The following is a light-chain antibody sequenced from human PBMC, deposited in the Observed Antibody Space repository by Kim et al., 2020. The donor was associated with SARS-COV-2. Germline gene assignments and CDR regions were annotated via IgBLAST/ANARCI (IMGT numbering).Light chain of an antibody. V-gene: IGKV3-11*01. CDR3: QQRSKWV. Sequence: EIVLTQSPATLSLSPGERATLSCRASQSVGSSLVWYQQKPGQPPRLLIYEAANRATGIPARFSGSGSGTDFTLSISSLGPEDFALYYCQQRSKWVFGGGTELEIK. CDR1: QSVGSS. CDR2: EAA. J-gene: IGKJ4*01.